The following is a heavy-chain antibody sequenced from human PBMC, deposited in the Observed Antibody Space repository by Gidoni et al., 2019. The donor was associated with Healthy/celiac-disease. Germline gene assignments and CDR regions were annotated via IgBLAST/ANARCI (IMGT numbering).Heavy chain of an antibody. CDR3: ARPYSSGWENYYYYGMDV. Sequence: QVQLVQSGAEVKKPGASVKVSCKASGYTFTSYYMHWVRQAPGQGLEWMGIINPSGGSTSYAQKFQGRVTMTRDTSTSTVYMELSSLRSEDTAVYYCARPYSSGWENYYYYGMDVWGQGTTVTVSS. CDR2: INPSGGST. V-gene: IGHV1-46*03. D-gene: IGHD6-19*01. J-gene: IGHJ6*02. CDR1: GYTFTSYY.